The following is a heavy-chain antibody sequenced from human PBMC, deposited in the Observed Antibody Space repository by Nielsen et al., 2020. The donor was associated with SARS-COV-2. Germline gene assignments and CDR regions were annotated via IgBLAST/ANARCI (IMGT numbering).Heavy chain of an antibody. D-gene: IGHD3-22*01. CDR3: AIRSSGYYNWVDP. CDR2: IYHSGST. V-gene: IGHV4-4*02. CDR1: GGSISSSNW. Sequence: SETLSLTCAVSGGSISSSNWWGWVRPPPGKGLEWIGAIYHSGSTNYNPSLKSRVTISVDKSKNQFSLKLSSVTAADTAVYYCAIRSSGYYNWVDPWGQGTLVTVSS. J-gene: IGHJ5*02.